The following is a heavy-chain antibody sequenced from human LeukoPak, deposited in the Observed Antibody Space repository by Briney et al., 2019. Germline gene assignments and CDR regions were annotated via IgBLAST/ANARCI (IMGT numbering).Heavy chain of an antibody. V-gene: IGHV3-30*18. Sequence: GGSLRLSCAASGFTFSSCGMHWVRQASGKGLEWVAVISYDGSNKYYADSVKGRFTISRDNSKNTLYLQMNSLRAEDTAVYYCAKDISAKSVTAAFDIWGQGTMVTVSS. D-gene: IGHD3-10*01. J-gene: IGHJ3*02. CDR1: GFTFSSCG. CDR3: AKDISAKSVTAAFDI. CDR2: ISYDGSNK.